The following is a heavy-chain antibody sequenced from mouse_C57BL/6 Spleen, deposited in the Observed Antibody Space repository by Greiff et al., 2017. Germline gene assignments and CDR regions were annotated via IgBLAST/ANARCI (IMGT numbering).Heavy chain of an antibody. CDR2: IHPNSGST. CDR3: ARGGGRGYFDV. Sequence: QVHVKQSGAELVKPGASVKLSCKASGYTFTSYWMHWVKQRPGQGLEWIGMIHPNSGSTNYNEKFKSKATLTVDKSSRTAYMQLSSLTSEDSAVYYCARGGGRGYFDVWGTGTTVTVSS. V-gene: IGHV1-64*01. CDR1: GYTFTSYW. J-gene: IGHJ1*03. D-gene: IGHD1-1*02.